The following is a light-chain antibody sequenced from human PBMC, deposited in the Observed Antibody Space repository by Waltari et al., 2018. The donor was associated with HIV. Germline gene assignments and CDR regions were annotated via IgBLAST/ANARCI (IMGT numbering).Light chain of an antibody. J-gene: IGLJ2*01. V-gene: IGLV2-8*01. CDR3: SSYADSNDLL. Sequence: QSALTQPPSASESPGQSVTISCTGTTSDVCYYNYFSWYHPHPGKAPKLIIYEVSKLPSGVPDRFSGSKSGNTASLTVSGLQPEDEADYYCSSYADSNDLLFGGGTRLTVL. CDR2: EVS. CDR1: TSDVCYYNY.